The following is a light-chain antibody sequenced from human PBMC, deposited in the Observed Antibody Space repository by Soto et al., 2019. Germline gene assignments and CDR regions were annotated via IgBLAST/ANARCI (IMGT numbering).Light chain of an antibody. CDR3: CSYAGSYTFAV. Sequence: QSVLTQPRSVSGSPGQSVTISCTGTSSDVGGYNYVSWYQQHPGKAPKLMIYDVSKRPSGVPDRFSGSKSGNTASLTISGLQAEDEADYYCCSYAGSYTFAVFGTGTKFTVL. CDR2: DVS. J-gene: IGLJ1*01. CDR1: SSDVGGYNY. V-gene: IGLV2-11*01.